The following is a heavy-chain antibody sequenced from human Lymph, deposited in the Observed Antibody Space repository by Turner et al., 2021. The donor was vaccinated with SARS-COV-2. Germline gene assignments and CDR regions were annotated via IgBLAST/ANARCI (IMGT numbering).Heavy chain of an antibody. CDR2: IYYSGST. D-gene: IGHD3-22*01. CDR3: ARTYYYDSSGYYYQYYFDY. V-gene: IGHV4-31*03. J-gene: IGHJ4*02. CDR1: GGSISSGGYY. Sequence: QVQLQESGPGLVKPSQTLSLTCPVSGGSISSGGYYWSWIRQHPGKGLEWIGYIYYSGSTYYNTSLKSRVTISVDTSKNQFSLKLSSVTAADTAVYYCARTYYYDSSGYYYQYYFDYWGQGTLVTVSS.